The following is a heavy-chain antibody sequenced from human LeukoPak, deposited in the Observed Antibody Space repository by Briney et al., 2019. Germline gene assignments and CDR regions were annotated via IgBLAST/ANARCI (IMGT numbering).Heavy chain of an antibody. Sequence: GGSLRLSCAASGFTFNNYWMSWVRQAPGKGLEWVANIKRDGSEKYYVDSVKGRFTISRDNAKNSLYLQMNSLRAEDTAVYYCGRGDRGPYWGQGTMVSVSS. V-gene: IGHV3-7*01. D-gene: IGHD3-10*01. CDR3: GRGDRGPY. CDR1: GFTFNNYW. J-gene: IGHJ4*02. CDR2: IKRDGSEK.